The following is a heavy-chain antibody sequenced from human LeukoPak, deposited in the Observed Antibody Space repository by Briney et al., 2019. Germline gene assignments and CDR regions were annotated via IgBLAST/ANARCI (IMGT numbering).Heavy chain of an antibody. D-gene: IGHD6-19*01. V-gene: IGHV3-23*01. CDR1: GFTVSSNY. CDR2: ISDSGGGT. Sequence: GGSLRLSCAASGFTVSSNYMSWVRQAPGKGLEWVSSISDSGGGTYYADSVKGRFTISRDSFKNTLYLQMNSLRAGDTAIYYCAKVYSRSAWYLFDHWGQGTLVTVSS. J-gene: IGHJ4*02. CDR3: AKVYSRSAWYLFDH.